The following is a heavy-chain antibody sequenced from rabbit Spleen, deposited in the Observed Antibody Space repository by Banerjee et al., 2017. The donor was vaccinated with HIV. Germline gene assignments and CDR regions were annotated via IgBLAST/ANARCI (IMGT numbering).Heavy chain of an antibody. CDR1: GFSFSNKAV. CDR2: INAVTGKA. J-gene: IGHJ6*01. D-gene: IGHD6-1*01. CDR3: ARGIPYGFSGDAYPPYAMDL. Sequence: QEQLVESGGGLVKPGASLTLTCKASGFSFSNKAVMCWVRQAPGKGLEWIACINAVTGKAVYASWAKGRITFSKTSSTTVTLQMTSLTVADTATHFCARGIPYGFSGDAYPPYAMDLWGQGTLVTVS. V-gene: IGHV1S45*01.